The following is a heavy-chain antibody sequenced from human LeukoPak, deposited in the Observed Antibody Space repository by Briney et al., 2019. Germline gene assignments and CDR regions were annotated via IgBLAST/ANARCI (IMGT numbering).Heavy chain of an antibody. Sequence: HPGGSLRLSCAGSGFTFGGYGMHWFRQTPGKGLEGVAVIAYDGSRGFYADSVKGRFTISRDNSKNTMSVQMDDLRAEDTAVYYCTRYNNDHFDYWGQGTLVTVSS. CDR2: IAYDGSRG. J-gene: IGHJ4*02. D-gene: IGHD1-14*01. V-gene: IGHV3-33*01. CDR3: TRYNNDHFDY. CDR1: GFTFGGYG.